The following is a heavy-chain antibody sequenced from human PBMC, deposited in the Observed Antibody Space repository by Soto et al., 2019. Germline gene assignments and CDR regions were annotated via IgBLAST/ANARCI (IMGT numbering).Heavy chain of an antibody. D-gene: IGHD6-19*01. Sequence: QVQLVQSGAEVKKPGSSVKVSCKASGGTFSSYAISWVRQAPGQGLEWMGGIIPIFGTANYAQKFQGRVTITAAKSTSTAYMELRSRRSEDPAVYSCARSKMGGYSGCFDPWGQEPWSPSPQ. J-gene: IGHJ5*02. CDR2: IIPIFGTA. CDR3: ARSKMGGYSGCFDP. V-gene: IGHV1-69*06. CDR1: GGTFSSYA.